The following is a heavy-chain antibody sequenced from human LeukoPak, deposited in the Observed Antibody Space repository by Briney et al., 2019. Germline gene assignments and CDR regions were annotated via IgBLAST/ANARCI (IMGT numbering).Heavy chain of an antibody. V-gene: IGHV1-69*05. CDR3: ARGGTSTPPAVDY. J-gene: IGHJ4*02. CDR1: GGTFSSYA. Sequence: SVKVSCKASGGTFSSYAISWVRQAPGQGLEWMGGIIPIFGTANYAQKFQGRVTITRDTSASTAYMELSSLRSEDTAVYYCARGGTSTPPAVDYWGQGSLVTVSS. CDR2: IIPIFGTA. D-gene: IGHD1-1*01.